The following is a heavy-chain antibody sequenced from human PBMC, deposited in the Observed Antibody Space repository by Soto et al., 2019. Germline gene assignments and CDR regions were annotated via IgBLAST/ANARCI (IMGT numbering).Heavy chain of an antibody. D-gene: IGHD2-15*01. CDR2: ISRSGDRT. Sequence: EVQLVESREGLDQPGGSLRLSCAASGFTFSSYNIHWIRQAPGKGLEFVSAISRSGDRTYYADSVKGRFTITRDDSKNTVWLQMGSLRAEDMAVYYCARARCSSGQCYYFDYWGRGALVSVSS. CDR3: ARARCSSGQCYYFDY. J-gene: IGHJ4*02. CDR1: GFTFSSYN. V-gene: IGHV3-64*02.